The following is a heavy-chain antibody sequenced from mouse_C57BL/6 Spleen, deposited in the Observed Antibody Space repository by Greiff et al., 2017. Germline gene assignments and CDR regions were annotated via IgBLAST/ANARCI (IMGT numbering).Heavy chain of an antibody. D-gene: IGHD1-1*01. CDR3: ARSRNYYGSSLAD. CDR2: IHPNSGST. V-gene: IGHV1-64*01. J-gene: IGHJ3*01. CDR1: GYTFTSYW. Sequence: VQLQQPGAELVKPGASVKLSCKASGYTFTSYWMHWVKQRPGQGLEWIGMIHPNSGSTNYNEKFKSKATLTVDKSSSTAYMQLSSQTSEDSSVYYCARSRNYYGSSLADWGQGTLVAVSA.